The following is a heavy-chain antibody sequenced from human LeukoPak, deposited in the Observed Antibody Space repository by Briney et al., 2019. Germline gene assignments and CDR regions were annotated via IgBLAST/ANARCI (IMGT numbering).Heavy chain of an antibody. CDR1: GYTFTSYG. Sequence: ASVKVSCKASGYTFTSYGISWVRQAPGQGLEWMGWISAYNGNTNYAQKLQGRVTMTTDTSTSTAYMDLRSLRSDDTAVYYCARLDIVVVPAAPPYYYYYMDVWGKGTTVTASS. CDR2: ISAYNGNT. J-gene: IGHJ6*03. V-gene: IGHV1-18*04. D-gene: IGHD2-2*03. CDR3: ARLDIVVVPAAPPYYYYYMDV.